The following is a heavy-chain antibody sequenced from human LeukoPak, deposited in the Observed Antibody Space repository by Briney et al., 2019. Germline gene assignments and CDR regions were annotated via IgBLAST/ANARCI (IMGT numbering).Heavy chain of an antibody. V-gene: IGHV4-39*01. J-gene: IGHJ5*02. CDR2: IYYSGST. D-gene: IGHD2-2*01. CDR1: GGSISSSSYY. Sequence: SETLSLTCTVSGGSISSSSYYWGWIRQPPGKGLEWIGSIYYSGSTYYNPSLKSRVTIFVDPSKNQFSLNLRSVTAADTAVYYCARHERCSSINCIYNCFDPGAREPWSSSPQ. CDR3: ARHERCSSINCIYNCFDP.